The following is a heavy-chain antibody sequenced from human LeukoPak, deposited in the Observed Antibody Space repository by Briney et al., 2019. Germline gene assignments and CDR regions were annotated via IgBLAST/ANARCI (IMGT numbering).Heavy chain of an antibody. CDR1: GGSISSYY. CDR2: IYYSGST. D-gene: IGHD6-13*01. J-gene: IGHJ6*03. V-gene: IGHV4-59*01. CDR3: ARDLGQQLVRPYYYYYMDV. Sequence: PSETLSLTCTVSGGSISSYYWSWIRQPPGKGLEWIGYIYYSGSTNYNPSLKSRVTISVDTSKNQFSLKLSSVTAAGTAVYYCARDLGQQLVRPYYYYYMDVWGKGTTVTVSS.